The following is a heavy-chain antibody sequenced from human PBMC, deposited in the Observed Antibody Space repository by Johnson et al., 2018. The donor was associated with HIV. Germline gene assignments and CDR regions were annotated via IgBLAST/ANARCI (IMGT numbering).Heavy chain of an antibody. Sequence: VQLVESGGGLVKPGGSLRLSCAASGFTFSDYYMSWVRQAPGKGLEWVSVIYSGGSTYYVDSVKGRFTISRANAKNSLSLQMNSLRAEDTAVYYCARLSEHIVVVTAWADAFDIWGQGTMVTVSS. CDR3: ARLSEHIVVVTAWADAFDI. J-gene: IGHJ3*02. CDR2: IYSGGST. V-gene: IGHV3-66*04. D-gene: IGHD2-21*02. CDR1: GFTFSDYY.